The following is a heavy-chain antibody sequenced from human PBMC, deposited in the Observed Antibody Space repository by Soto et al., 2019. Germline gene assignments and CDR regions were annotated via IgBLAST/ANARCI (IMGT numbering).Heavy chain of an antibody. J-gene: IGHJ4*02. CDR1: GGSICSYY. Sequence: PSETLSLTCTVSGGSICSYYWSWIRKPPGKGLEWIGYIYYSGSTNYNPSLKSRVTISVDTSKNQFSLKLSSVTAADTAVYYCARGIAAADFGYWGQGTLVTVSS. V-gene: IGHV4-59*01. D-gene: IGHD6-13*01. CDR2: IYYSGST. CDR3: ARGIAAADFGY.